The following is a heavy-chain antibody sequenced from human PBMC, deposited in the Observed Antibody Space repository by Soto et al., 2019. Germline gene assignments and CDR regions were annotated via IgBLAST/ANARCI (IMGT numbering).Heavy chain of an antibody. CDR1: GGSISSSSYN. V-gene: IGHV4-39*01. J-gene: IGHJ4*02. CDR2: IYYRGST. CDR3: ARIRQRVFCVVTTYYFDY. D-gene: IGHD3-3*01. Sequence: QLQLQESGPGLVTPSETLSLTCTVSGGSISSSSYNWGWIRQPPGKGLEWNGSIYYRGSTYYNPYLKSRAPSSVDTSKTQCSLKLSSVTAADTAVYYCARIRQRVFCVVTTYYFDYWCQGTLVTVSS.